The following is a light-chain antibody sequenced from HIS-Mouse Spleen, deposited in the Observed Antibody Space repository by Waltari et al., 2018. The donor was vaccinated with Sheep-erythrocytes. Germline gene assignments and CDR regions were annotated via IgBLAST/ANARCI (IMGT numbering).Light chain of an antibody. CDR3: SSYAGSNNWV. V-gene: IGLV2-8*01. Sequence: QSALTQPPSASGSPGQSVTISCTVTSSDVGVYNYVSCYQQHPGIAPKLMIYEVSKRPSGVPDRFSGSKSGNTASLTVSGLQAEDEADYYCSSYAGSNNWVFGGGTKLTVL. CDR1: SSDVGVYNY. CDR2: EVS. J-gene: IGLJ3*02.